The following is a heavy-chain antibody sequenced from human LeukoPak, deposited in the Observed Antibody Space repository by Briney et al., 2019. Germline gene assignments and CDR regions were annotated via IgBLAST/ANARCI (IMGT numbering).Heavy chain of an antibody. CDR1: GFTFSGYW. CDR3: VRDGSGSVEFDY. Sequence: QSGGSLRLSCAASGFTFSGYWMNWVRQAPGKGLEWVANIKEDGSKTCYADSLKGRFTISRDNAENSLYLQMHSLRAEDTAVYYCVRDGSGSVEFDYWGQGTLVTVSS. V-gene: IGHV3-7*01. D-gene: IGHD3-10*01. CDR2: IKEDGSKT. J-gene: IGHJ4*02.